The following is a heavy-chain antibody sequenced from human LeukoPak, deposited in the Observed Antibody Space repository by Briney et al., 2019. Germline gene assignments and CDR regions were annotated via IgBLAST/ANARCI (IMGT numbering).Heavy chain of an antibody. D-gene: IGHD4-11*01. CDR3: AKDHVSNPYYFDY. J-gene: IGHJ4*02. CDR2: ISGSGGST. CDR1: GFTFSSYA. V-gene: IGHV3-23*01. Sequence: PGGSLRLSCAASGFTFSSYAMSWVRQAPGKGLEWVSAISGSGGSTYYADSVKGRFTISRDNSKNTLYLQMNSQRAEDTAVYYCAKDHVSNPYYFDYWGQGTLVTVSS.